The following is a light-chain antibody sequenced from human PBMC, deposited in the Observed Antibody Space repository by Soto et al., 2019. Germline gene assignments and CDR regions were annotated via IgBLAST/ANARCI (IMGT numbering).Light chain of an antibody. CDR3: QQFVSSPLT. CDR2: GAS. Sequence: EIVLTQSPGTLSLSPGERATLSCRASQSVTQNFLAWYQQRPGQSPRLLIYGASNRAAGIPDRFSGSGSGTDFSLTISRLEPEDFAVYYCQQFVSSPLTFGRGTKVDIK. J-gene: IGKJ4*01. V-gene: IGKV3-20*01. CDR1: QSVTQNF.